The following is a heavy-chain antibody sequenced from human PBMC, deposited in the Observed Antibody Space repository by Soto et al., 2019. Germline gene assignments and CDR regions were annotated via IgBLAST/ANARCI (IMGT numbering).Heavy chain of an antibody. CDR1: GCTFSTYA. V-gene: IGHV1-69*13. CDR3: ASAITTTQAHDYDGMDV. Sequence: GASVKVSWKASGCTFSTYAINWVRQAPGQGLEWMGGIIPIFGAANYAQKFQGRVTITADESTSTAYMELGSLRSEDTAVSYCASAITTTQAHDYDGMDVSGQGTTVTVSS. J-gene: IGHJ6*02. CDR2: IIPIFGAA. D-gene: IGHD3-3*01.